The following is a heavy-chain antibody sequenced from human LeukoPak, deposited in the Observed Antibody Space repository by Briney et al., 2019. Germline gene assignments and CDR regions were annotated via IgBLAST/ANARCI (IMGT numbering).Heavy chain of an antibody. CDR3: ARDHYDILTDLPKGMDV. V-gene: IGHV4-4*07. D-gene: IGHD3-9*01. J-gene: IGHJ6*03. CDR1: GGSISSYY. CDR2: IYTSGST. Sequence: SETLSLTCTVSGGSISSYYWSWIRQPAGKGLEWIGRIYTSGSTNYNPSLKSRVTMSVDTSKNQFSLKLSSVTAADTAVYYCARDHYDILTDLPKGMDVWGKGTTVTISS.